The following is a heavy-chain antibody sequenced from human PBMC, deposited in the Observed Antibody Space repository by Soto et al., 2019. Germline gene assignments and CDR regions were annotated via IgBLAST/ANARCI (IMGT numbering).Heavy chain of an antibody. CDR1: GGIFGSHG. CDR2: FIPIFGTL. D-gene: IGHD3-22*01. CDR3: VRDRRIYYSDPHDEFVASDYEV. J-gene: IGHJ3*01. V-gene: IGHV1-69*01. Sequence: QVQLIQSEAEVKKPGSSVRVSCTASGGIFGSHGFSWVRQAPGQRLEWVGGFIPIFGTLTYTEKFQARVRIAADESTNTGYLDLSSLTSEDTAVYYCVRDRRIYYSDPHDEFVASDYEVWGQGTMVSVSS.